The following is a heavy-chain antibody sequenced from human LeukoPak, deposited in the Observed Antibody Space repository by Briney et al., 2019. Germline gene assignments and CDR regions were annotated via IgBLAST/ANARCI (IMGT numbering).Heavy chain of an antibody. V-gene: IGHV1-69*01. CDR2: IIPSFGTA. CDR1: GGTFSSYG. CDR3: ARLSTGGYYYGSGFDY. D-gene: IGHD3-10*01. Sequence: ASVKVSCKASGGTFSSYGISWVRQAPGQGLEWMGGIIPSFGTANYAQKFQGRDTITADESTRTAYMELSSLRSEDTAVYYCARLSTGGYYYGSGFDYWGQGTLVTVSS. J-gene: IGHJ4*02.